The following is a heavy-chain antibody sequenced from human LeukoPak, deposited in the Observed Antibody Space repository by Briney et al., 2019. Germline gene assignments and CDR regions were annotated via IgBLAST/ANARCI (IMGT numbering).Heavy chain of an antibody. CDR1: GGSISSYY. J-gene: IGHJ4*02. CDR3: AIGSARFDY. Sequence: SETLSPTCTVSGGSISSYYWSWIRQPPGKGLEWIGYNYYSGSTNYNPSLKSRVTISVDTSKNQFSLKLSSVTAADTAVYYCAIGSARFDYWGQGTLVTVSS. V-gene: IGHV4-59*08. CDR2: NYYSGST. D-gene: IGHD3-16*01.